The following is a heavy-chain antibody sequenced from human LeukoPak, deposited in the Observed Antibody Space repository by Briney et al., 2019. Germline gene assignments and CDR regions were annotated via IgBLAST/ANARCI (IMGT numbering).Heavy chain of an antibody. CDR1: GGSIRIYY. J-gene: IGHJ4*02. V-gene: IGHV4-59*08. CDR3: ARHFTRVGSTTVDDFDY. Sequence: SETLSLTCTVSGGSIRIYYWIWIGDPPGEGREGRGYIYYSGSTNYNPSLKSRATISVDTSKNQFSLKLSSVTAADTAVYYCARHFTRVGSTTVDDFDYWGQGTLVTVSS. CDR2: IYYSGST. D-gene: IGHD1-26*01.